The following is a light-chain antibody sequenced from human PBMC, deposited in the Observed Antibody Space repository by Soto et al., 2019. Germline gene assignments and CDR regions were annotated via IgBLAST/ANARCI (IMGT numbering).Light chain of an antibody. CDR3: QQYGTSPWT. CDR2: GAS. Sequence: VVLTQYQGTLSLSPGERATLSCRASQSVSSSFLGWYQQKPGQAPRLLIYGASSRATGIPDRFSGSGSGTDFTLTISRLESEDFAVYYCQQYGTSPWTFGQGTKVDIK. CDR1: QSVSSSF. V-gene: IGKV3-20*01. J-gene: IGKJ1*01.